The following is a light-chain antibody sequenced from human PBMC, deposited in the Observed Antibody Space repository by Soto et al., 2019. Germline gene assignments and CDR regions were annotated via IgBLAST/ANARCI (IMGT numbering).Light chain of an antibody. Sequence: DIRMTQSPSTLSASVGDRVTFTCRASQSISTWLAWYQQKPGKSPKLLIFDASTLKSGVPTRFSGSGSWTEFTLTISSLQPDDFATYYCQVYTDYSWTVGQGTKVEVK. CDR2: DAS. J-gene: IGKJ1*01. CDR3: QVYTDYSWT. CDR1: QSISTW. V-gene: IGKV1-5*01.